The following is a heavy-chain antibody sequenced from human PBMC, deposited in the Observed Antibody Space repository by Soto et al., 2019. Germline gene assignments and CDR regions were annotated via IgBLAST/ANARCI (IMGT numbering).Heavy chain of an antibody. Sequence: PGESLKISCKGSGYSFTSYWISWVRQMPGKGPEWMGRIDPSDSYTNYSPSFQGHVTISADKSISTAYLQWSSLKASDTAMYYCARHPGVVWNYVDYWGQGTLVTVSS. CDR3: ARHPGVVWNYVDY. CDR2: IDPSDSYT. J-gene: IGHJ4*02. CDR1: GYSFTSYW. V-gene: IGHV5-10-1*01. D-gene: IGHD2-15*01.